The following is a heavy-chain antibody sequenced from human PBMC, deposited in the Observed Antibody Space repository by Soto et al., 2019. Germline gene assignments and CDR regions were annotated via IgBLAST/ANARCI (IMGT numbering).Heavy chain of an antibody. J-gene: IGHJ6*02. CDR3: ARDGVSSSWYYYYAMGV. V-gene: IGHV4-59*01. Sequence: QVQLQESGPGLVKPSETLSLTCTVSGGSISSYYWSWIRQPPGKGLEWIGDISYSGSTNYKSSLKXRXTXSXXTTKNRFCLNLSSVTAADTAVYYCARDGVSSSWYYYYAMGVWGQGTTVTVSS. CDR2: ISYSGST. D-gene: IGHD6-13*01. CDR1: GGSISSYY.